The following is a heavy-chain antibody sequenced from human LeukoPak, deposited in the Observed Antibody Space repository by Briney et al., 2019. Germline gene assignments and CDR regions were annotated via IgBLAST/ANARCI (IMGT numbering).Heavy chain of an antibody. J-gene: IGHJ4*02. V-gene: IGHV4-59*08. CDR3: ARGARGSYSY. Sequence: SETLSLTCTVSGGSISSYYWSWIRQPPGKGLEWIGHIFYSGSTNYNPSLKSRVTISVDTSKNQFSLNLSSVTAADTAVYYCARGARGSYSYWGQGTLVTVSS. D-gene: IGHD1-26*01. CDR1: GGSISSYY. CDR2: IFYSGST.